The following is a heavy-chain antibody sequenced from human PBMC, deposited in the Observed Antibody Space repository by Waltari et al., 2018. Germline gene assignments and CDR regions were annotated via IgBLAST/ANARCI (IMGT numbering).Heavy chain of an antibody. CDR1: GGSISSYY. CDR2: IYYSGST. CDR3: ARRGYSSGWWSHYYYYMDV. J-gene: IGHJ6*03. D-gene: IGHD6-19*01. Sequence: QVQLQESGPGLVKPSETLSLTCTVSGGSISSYYWSWIRQPPGKGLEWIGYIYYSGSTNYNPSLKSRVTISVDTSKNQFALKLSSVTAADTAVYYCARRGYSSGWWSHYYYYMDVWGKGTTVTVSS. V-gene: IGHV4-59*01.